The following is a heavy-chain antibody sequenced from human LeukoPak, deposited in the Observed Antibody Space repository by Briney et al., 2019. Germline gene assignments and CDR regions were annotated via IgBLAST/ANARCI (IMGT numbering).Heavy chain of an antibody. CDR3: ARGPLTVTRGFDP. D-gene: IGHD4-17*01. Sequence: PGGSLRLSCAASGFTFSSYSMHWVRQAPGKGLEWVAVISYDGSNKYYADSVKGRFTISRDNSKNMLYLQMNSLRPEDTAVYYCARGPLTVTRGFDPWGQGTLVTVSS. V-gene: IGHV3-30*04. CDR2: ISYDGSNK. CDR1: GFTFSSYS. J-gene: IGHJ5*02.